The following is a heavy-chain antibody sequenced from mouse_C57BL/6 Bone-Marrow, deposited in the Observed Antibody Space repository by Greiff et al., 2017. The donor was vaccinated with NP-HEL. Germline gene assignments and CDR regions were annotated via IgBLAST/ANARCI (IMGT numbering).Heavy chain of an antibody. CDR1: GYSITSDY. J-gene: IGHJ3*01. Sequence: VQLKQSGPGLAKPSQTLSLTCSVTGYSITSDYWNWIRKFPGNKLEYMGYISYSGSTYYNPSLKSRISITRDTSKNQYYLQLNSVTTEDTATYYCARSRQLRSPWFAYWGQGTLVTVSA. D-gene: IGHD3-2*02. V-gene: IGHV3-8*01. CDR3: ARSRQLRSPWFAY. CDR2: ISYSGST.